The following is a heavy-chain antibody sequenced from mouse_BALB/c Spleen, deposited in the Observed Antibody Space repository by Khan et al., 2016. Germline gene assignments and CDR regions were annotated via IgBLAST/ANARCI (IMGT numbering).Heavy chain of an antibody. V-gene: IGHV3-6*02. D-gene: IGHD1-1*01. CDR3: AREDSSYGFFDV. CDR1: GYSITSDYY. Sequence: EVKLEVSGPGLVKPSQSLSLTCSVTGYSITSDYYWNWVRQFPGNKLEWMGYIHYDGTNFNNPSLQNRISITRDTSRNQFFLKLNSVTTEDTATYYCAREDSSYGFFDVWGAGTTVTVSS. CDR2: IHYDGTN. J-gene: IGHJ1*01.